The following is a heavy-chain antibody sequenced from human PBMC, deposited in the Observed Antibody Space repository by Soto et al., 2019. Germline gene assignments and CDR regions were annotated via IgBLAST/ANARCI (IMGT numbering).Heavy chain of an antibody. D-gene: IGHD3-22*01. CDR2: IYSGGST. CDR1: GFTFSTYA. J-gene: IGHJ6*02. Sequence: PGGSLRLSCAASGFTFSTYAMAWVRQAPGKGLEWVSVIYSGGSTYYADSVKGRFTISRDNSKNTLYLQMNSLRAEDTAVYYCASTVTMIPPLNYYGMDVWGQGTTVTVSS. CDR3: ASTVTMIPPLNYYGMDV. V-gene: IGHV3-66*01.